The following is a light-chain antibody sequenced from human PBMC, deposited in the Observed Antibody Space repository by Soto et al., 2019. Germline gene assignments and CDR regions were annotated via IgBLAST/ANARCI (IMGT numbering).Light chain of an antibody. CDR1: QXVLSSSNNKNY. J-gene: IGKJ4*01. V-gene: IGKV4-1*01. CDR2: WAS. CDR3: QHYYSSPLT. Sequence: DIVMTQSPDSLSVSLGARAPLHCKCSQXVLSSSNNKNYLAWYQQKPGQPPKVVIYWASTRGSGVPDRFSGSGSGTDFTLTSSSLQAEDVAVYYCQHYYSSPLTFGGGTKVDIK.